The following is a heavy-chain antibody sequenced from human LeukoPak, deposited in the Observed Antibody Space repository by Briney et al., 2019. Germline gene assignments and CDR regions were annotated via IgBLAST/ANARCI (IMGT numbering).Heavy chain of an antibody. CDR3: ARESGSDSSGYLGAGWFDP. CDR1: GGSISSHY. CDR2: IYYSGST. J-gene: IGHJ5*02. V-gene: IGHV4-59*11. D-gene: IGHD3-22*01. Sequence: SETLSLTCTVSGGSISSHYWSWIRQPPGKGLEWIGYIYYSGSTNYNPSLKSRVTISVDPSKNQFSLKLSSVTAADTAVYYCARESGSDSSGYLGAGWFDPWGQGTLVTVSS.